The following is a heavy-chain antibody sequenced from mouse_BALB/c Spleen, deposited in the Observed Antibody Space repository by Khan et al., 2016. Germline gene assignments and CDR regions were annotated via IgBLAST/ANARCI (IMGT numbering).Heavy chain of an antibody. J-gene: IGHJ2*01. CDR3: ARIKQIVATYFDY. Sequence: QVQLQQSGAELVKAGASVKMSCKASGYTFTSYWMHWVKQRLGQGLEWFAETNPTNGRTYYNEKFKSKATLTVDKSSSTAYMLLSGPTFEDSAVYYCARIKQIVATYFDYWGQGNTLTVSS. D-gene: IGHD1-1*01. V-gene: IGHV1S81*02. CDR1: GYTFTSYW. CDR2: TNPTNGRT.